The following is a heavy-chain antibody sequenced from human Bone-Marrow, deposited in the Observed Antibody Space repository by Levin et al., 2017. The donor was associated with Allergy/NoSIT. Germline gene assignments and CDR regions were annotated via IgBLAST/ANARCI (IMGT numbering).Heavy chain of an antibody. D-gene: IGHD3-10*01. Sequence: GESLKISCAASGFTFSSYSMNWVRQAPGKGLEWVSSISSSSSYIYYADSVKGRFTISRDNAKNSLYLQMNSLRAEDTAVYYCARDHIDGSGSYPSPFDYWGQGTLVTVSS. CDR3: ARDHIDGSGSYPSPFDY. J-gene: IGHJ4*02. CDR1: GFTFSSYS. CDR2: ISSSSSYI. V-gene: IGHV3-21*01.